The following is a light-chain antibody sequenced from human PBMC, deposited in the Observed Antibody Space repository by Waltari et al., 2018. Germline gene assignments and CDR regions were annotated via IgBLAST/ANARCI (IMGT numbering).Light chain of an antibody. CDR3: HQYDTYPWT. J-gene: IGKJ1*01. CDR1: QPISTW. V-gene: IGKV1-5*01. CDR2: ETS. Sequence: DTQMTQSPSSLSASPGATITIPCRASQPISTWLAWYQQKAGEAPRLLIFETSTLQSGVPPRFSGSGSGTHFTLSISNLQPDDSATYYCHQYDTYPWTFGLGT.